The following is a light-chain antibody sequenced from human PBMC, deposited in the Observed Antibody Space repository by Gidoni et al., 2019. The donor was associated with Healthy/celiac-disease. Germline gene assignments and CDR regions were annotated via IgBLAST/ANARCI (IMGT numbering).Light chain of an antibody. CDR1: SSDVGSYNL. CDR3: CSYAGSSTVV. Sequence: QSALPQPASVSVSSCPSITISCTGTSSDVGSYNLVSCYQQHPGKAPKLLIYEGSKRPSGVSNRFSGSKSGNTASLTIAGLQAEDEADYYCCSYAGSSTVVFGGGTKLTVL. J-gene: IGLJ2*01. V-gene: IGLV2-23*01. CDR2: EGS.